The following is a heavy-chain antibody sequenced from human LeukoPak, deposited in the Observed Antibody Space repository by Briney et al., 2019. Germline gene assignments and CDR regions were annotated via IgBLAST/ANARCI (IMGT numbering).Heavy chain of an antibody. V-gene: IGHV3-9*01. CDR1: GFTFDDYA. Sequence: GGSLRLSCAASGFTFDDYAMHWVRQAPGKGLEWVSGISWNSGSIGYADSVKGRFTISRDNAKNSLYLQMNSLRAEDTAVYYCARGPMTTVTTPFDYWGQGTLVTVSS. CDR2: ISWNSGSI. J-gene: IGHJ4*02. D-gene: IGHD4-17*01. CDR3: ARGPMTTVTTPFDY.